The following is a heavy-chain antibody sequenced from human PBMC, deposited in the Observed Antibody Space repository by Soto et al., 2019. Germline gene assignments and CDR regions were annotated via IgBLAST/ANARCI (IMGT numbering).Heavy chain of an antibody. V-gene: IGHV3-7*03. CDR1: GFTFSSYW. CDR2: IRQDGNEK. Sequence: GGSLRLSCAGSGFTFSSYWMSWVRQAPGKGLGWVANIRQDGNEKYYVDSVKGRFTVSRDNAKSSLYLQMNSLRAEDTATYFCARDLNYYDRSGYPGYWGPGTLVTVSS. J-gene: IGHJ4*02. CDR3: ARDLNYYDRSGYPGY. D-gene: IGHD3-22*01.